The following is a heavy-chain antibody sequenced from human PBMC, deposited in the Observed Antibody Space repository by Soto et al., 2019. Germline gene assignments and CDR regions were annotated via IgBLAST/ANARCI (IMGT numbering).Heavy chain of an antibody. CDR2: IFDSGNA. J-gene: IGHJ4*02. CDR3: ARHRRTTVAKFYFDN. V-gene: IGHV4-59*08. Sequence: QVQLQESGPGLVKPSETLSLTCTVSGGSINSYCWSWIRQPPGKGLEWIAYIFDSGNANYTPSLKSRVTISVDTSKNQFSLKLTSVTAADTAVYYCARHRRTTVAKFYFDNWGQGALVTVSS. CDR1: GGSINSYC. D-gene: IGHD4-4*01.